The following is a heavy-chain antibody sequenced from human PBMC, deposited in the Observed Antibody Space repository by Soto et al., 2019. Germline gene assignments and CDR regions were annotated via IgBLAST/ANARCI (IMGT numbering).Heavy chain of an antibody. CDR1: GFTFSSYG. D-gene: IGHD2-8*01. Sequence: QVQLVESGGGVVQPGRSMRLSCAASGFTFSSYGMHWVRQAPGKGLEWVAVIWYDGSNKYYAYSVKGRFTISRDTSKNTLYLQMNSLRAEDTAVYYCARIPRGYCTNGVCSSGGMDVWGQGTTVTVSS. V-gene: IGHV3-33*01. J-gene: IGHJ6*02. CDR2: IWYDGSNK. CDR3: ARIPRGYCTNGVCSSGGMDV.